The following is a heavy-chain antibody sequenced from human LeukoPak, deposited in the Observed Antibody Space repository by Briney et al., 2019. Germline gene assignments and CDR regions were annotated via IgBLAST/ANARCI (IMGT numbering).Heavy chain of an antibody. V-gene: IGHV1-2*06. CDR3: ARAGYSSSWRVDY. J-gene: IGHJ4*02. CDR1: GYTFTGYY. D-gene: IGHD6-13*01. CDR2: INPNSGGT. Sequence: ASVKVSCKASGYTFTGYYMHWLRQAPGQGLEWMGRINPNSGGTNYAQKFQGRVTMTRDTSISTAYMELSRLRSDDTAVYYCARAGYSSSWRVDYWGQGTLVTVSS.